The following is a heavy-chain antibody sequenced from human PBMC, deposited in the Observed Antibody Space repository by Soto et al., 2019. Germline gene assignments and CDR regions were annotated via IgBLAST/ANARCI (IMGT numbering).Heavy chain of an antibody. CDR3: ARAYRTGGWFDP. CDR1: GGSFSGYY. D-gene: IGHD5-12*01. V-gene: IGHV4-34*01. Sequence: PSETLSLTCAVYGGSFSGYYWSWIRQPPGKGLEWIGEINHSGSTNYNPSLKSRVTISVDTSKNQFSLKLSSVTAADTAVYYCARAYRTGGWFDPWGQGTLVTVSS. J-gene: IGHJ5*02. CDR2: INHSGST.